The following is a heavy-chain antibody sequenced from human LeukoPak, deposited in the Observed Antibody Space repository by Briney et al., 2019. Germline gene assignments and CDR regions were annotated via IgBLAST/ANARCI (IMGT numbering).Heavy chain of an antibody. Sequence: GGSLRLSCAAYGFTFSSYSMNWVRQAPGKGLEWVSYISSSGSTIYYADSVKGRFTISRDNAKNSLYLQMNSLRAEDTAVYYCAELGITMVEGVWGKGTTVTISS. CDR2: ISSSGSTI. CDR1: GFTFSSYS. D-gene: IGHD3-10*01. CDR3: AELGITMVEGV. V-gene: IGHV3-48*04. J-gene: IGHJ6*04.